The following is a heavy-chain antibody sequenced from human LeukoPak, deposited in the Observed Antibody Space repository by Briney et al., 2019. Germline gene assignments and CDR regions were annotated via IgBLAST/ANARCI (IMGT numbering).Heavy chain of an antibody. V-gene: IGHV3-23*01. Sequence: PGGSLRLSCAASGFTFSTYAMNWVRQAPGKGLEWVSGISGSGASTYYADSVKGRFTISRDNSKNTLYLQMNSLRAEDTAVYYCAKSRSGSYSSDYWGQGTLVTVSS. CDR3: AKSRSGSYSSDY. CDR2: ISGSGAST. CDR1: GFTFSTYA. J-gene: IGHJ4*02. D-gene: IGHD1-26*01.